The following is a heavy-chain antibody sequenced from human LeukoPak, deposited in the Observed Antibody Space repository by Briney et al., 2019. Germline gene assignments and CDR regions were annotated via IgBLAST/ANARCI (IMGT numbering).Heavy chain of an antibody. CDR1: GFTFSSYA. CDR2: ITGSGGST. J-gene: IGHJ4*02. Sequence: GGSLRLSCAASGFTFSSYAMSWVRQAPGKGLEWVSGITGSGGSTYYAAAVKGRFTISRDNSKNTLYLQLNSLRAEDTALYYCASASPAADYWGQGTLVTVSS. CDR3: ASASPAADY. D-gene: IGHD2-15*01. V-gene: IGHV3-23*01.